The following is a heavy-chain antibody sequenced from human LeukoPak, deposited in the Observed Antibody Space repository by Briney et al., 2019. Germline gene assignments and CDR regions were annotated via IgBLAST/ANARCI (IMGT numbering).Heavy chain of an antibody. CDR3: AKFDY. CDR1: GLTFSNYA. J-gene: IGHJ4*02. CDR2: ISGSDGST. Sequence: GGSLRLSCAASGLTFSNYAMTWVRPAPGKGLEWVSTISGSDGSTFYADSVKGRFTISRDNSKNTVFLQMTSLRAEDTAVYYCAKFDYWGQGTLVTVSS. V-gene: IGHV3-23*01.